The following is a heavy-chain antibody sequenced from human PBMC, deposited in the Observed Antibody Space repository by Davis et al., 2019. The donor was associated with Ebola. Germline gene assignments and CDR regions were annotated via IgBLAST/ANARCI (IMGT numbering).Heavy chain of an antibody. J-gene: IGHJ6*02. V-gene: IGHV3-21*04. D-gene: IGHD6-13*01. CDR1: GFTFSSYS. CDR3: AKDYSSSPHGMDV. Sequence: GESLKISCAASGFTFSSYSMNWVRQAPGKGLEWVSSISSSSSYIYYGDSVKGRFTISRDNAKNSLYLQMNSLRAEDTALYYCAKDYSSSPHGMDVWGQGTTVTVSS. CDR2: ISSSSSYI.